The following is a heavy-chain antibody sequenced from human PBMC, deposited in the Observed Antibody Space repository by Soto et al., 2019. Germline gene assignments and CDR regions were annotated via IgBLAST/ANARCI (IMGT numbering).Heavy chain of an antibody. Sequence: VQLVQSGAEVKKPGSSVNISCQASGGTFSTSTISWVRQAPGQGLEWMGRSIPLVDRAIYAQNFQGRVTMPADKSTNTVHLEMFSLRSDDTAVYYCARSVAGTAIRDSWCQGTLVTGSS. D-gene: IGHD6-19*01. CDR3: ARSVAGTAIRDS. CDR2: SIPLVDRA. J-gene: IGHJ4*02. V-gene: IGHV1-69*02. CDR1: GGTFSTST.